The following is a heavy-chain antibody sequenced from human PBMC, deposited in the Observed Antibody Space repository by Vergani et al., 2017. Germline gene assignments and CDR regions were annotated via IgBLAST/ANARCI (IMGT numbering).Heavy chain of an antibody. CDR2: ISYDGSNK. J-gene: IGHJ6*03. CDR1: GFTFSSYG. Sequence: QVQLVESGGGVVQPGRSLRLSCAASGFTFSSYGMHWVRQAPGKGLEWVAVISYDGSNKYYADSVKGRFTISRDNSKNTLYLQMNSLRAEDTAVYCCAKTLVDTAPDYYYYYMDVWGKGTTVTVSS. V-gene: IGHV3-30*18. CDR3: AKTLVDTAPDYYYYYMDV. D-gene: IGHD5-18*01.